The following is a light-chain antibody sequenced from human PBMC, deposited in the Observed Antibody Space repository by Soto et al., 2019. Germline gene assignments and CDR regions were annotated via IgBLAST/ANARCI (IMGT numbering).Light chain of an antibody. J-gene: IGKJ4*01. CDR3: QQYNTYPLT. CDR1: QTISNW. CDR2: DAS. V-gene: IGKV1-5*01. Sequence: DIQMTQSSSTLSASVGGRATITLRASQTISNWLAWYQQKPGKAPKVLIYDASTLDGGVPSRFSGRRSGTDFTLTISSLQPSDFATYYCQQYNTYPLTFGGGTKVDI.